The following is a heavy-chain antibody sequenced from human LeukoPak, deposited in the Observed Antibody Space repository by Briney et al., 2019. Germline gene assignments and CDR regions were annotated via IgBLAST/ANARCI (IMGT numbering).Heavy chain of an antibody. CDR3: AKDRRILTGYYFDY. D-gene: IGHD3-9*01. CDR1: GFTFDDYA. Sequence: GGSLRLSCAASGFTFDDYAMHWVRQAPGKGLEWVSGISWNSGSIGYADSVKGRFTISRDNAKNSLYLQMNSLRAEDTALYYCAKDRRILTGYYFDYWGQGTLVTVSS. CDR2: ISWNSGSI. J-gene: IGHJ4*02. V-gene: IGHV3-9*01.